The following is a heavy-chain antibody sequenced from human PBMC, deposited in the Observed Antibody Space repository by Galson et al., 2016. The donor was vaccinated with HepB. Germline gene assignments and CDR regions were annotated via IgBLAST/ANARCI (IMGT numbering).Heavy chain of an antibody. CDR1: GYSFDSYW. Sequence: QSGAEVKKPGESLKISCKGSGYSFDSYWIGWVRQMPGKGLEWMGIIYPGDFDTRYSPSFQDHVTISVDKSNSPASLQWTSLTAADTAMYYRARSLTGSYDFWGAIYNYYAMDVWGQGTTVIVS. V-gene: IGHV5-51*01. CDR3: ARSLTGSYDFWGAIYNYYAMDV. D-gene: IGHD3-3*01. CDR2: IYPGDFDT. J-gene: IGHJ6*02.